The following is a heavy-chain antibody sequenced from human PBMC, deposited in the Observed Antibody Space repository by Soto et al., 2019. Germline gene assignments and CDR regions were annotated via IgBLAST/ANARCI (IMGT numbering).Heavy chain of an antibody. CDR3: ARTTGYNWFDP. Sequence: QVQLVESGGGVVQPGRSLRLSCAASGFTFSSYGMHWVRQAPGKGLEWVAVISYDGSNKYYADSVKGRFTISRDNSKNTLYLQMNSLRAEDTAVYYCARTTGYNWFDPWGQGTLVTVSS. J-gene: IGHJ5*02. CDR1: GFTFSSYG. D-gene: IGHD4-17*01. V-gene: IGHV3-30*03. CDR2: ISYDGSNK.